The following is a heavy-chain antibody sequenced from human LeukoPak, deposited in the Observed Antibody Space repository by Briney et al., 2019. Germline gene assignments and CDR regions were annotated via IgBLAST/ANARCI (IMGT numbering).Heavy chain of an antibody. V-gene: IGHV4-61*01. CDR2: IYYNGNT. Sequence: KPSETLSLTCTVSGGSVSSGSYYWSWIRQPPGKGLEYIGYIYYNGNTNWNPSLKSRVTISVDTSKNQFSLNLSSMTAADTAVYFCARVAGGRYPYVDYWGQGTLVTVSS. J-gene: IGHJ4*02. D-gene: IGHD2-15*01. CDR3: ARVAGGRYPYVDY. CDR1: GGSVSSGSYY.